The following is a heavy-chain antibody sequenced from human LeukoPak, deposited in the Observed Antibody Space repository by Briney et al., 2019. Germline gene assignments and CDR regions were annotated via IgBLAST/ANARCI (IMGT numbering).Heavy chain of an antibody. CDR3: TTPLRWGQPSFNF. CDR1: GFTFSNAY. J-gene: IGHJ4*02. D-gene: IGHD2-21*02. CDR2: IKSKTDGGAT. Sequence: GGSLRLSCAASGFTFSNAYMSWVRQAPGKGLEWVGRIKSKTDGGATDYAAPVKGRFTISRDDSENTLYLQMNSLKTEDTAVYYCTTPLRWGQPSFNFWGQGTLVTVSS. V-gene: IGHV3-15*01.